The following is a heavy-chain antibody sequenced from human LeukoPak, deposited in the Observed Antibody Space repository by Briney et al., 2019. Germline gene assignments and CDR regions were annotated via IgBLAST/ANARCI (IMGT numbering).Heavy chain of an antibody. Sequence: GASLRLSCAVSGFTFSTHAMSWVRRAPGKGLEWVSAISGSGDSTYYADSVKGRFTISRDNSKNTLYLQMNSLKAEDTAVYYCAKDVAAAGTEYFQHWGQGTLVTVSS. CDR2: ISGSGDST. V-gene: IGHV3-23*01. J-gene: IGHJ1*01. CDR3: AKDVAAAGTEYFQH. D-gene: IGHD6-13*01. CDR1: GFTFSTHA.